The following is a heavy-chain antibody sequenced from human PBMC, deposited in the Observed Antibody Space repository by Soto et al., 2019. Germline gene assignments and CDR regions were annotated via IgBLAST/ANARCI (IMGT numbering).Heavy chain of an antibody. CDR1: GFTFSSYA. D-gene: IGHD6-13*01. J-gene: IGHJ4*02. Sequence: GGSLRLSCAASGFTFSSYAINWVRQAPGKGLEWVSVISGSGGSTYYADSVKGRFTISRDNSKNTLYLQMNSLRAEDTAVYYCAKVWQQLSDYWGQGTLVTVSS. V-gene: IGHV3-23*01. CDR2: ISGSGGST. CDR3: AKVWQQLSDY.